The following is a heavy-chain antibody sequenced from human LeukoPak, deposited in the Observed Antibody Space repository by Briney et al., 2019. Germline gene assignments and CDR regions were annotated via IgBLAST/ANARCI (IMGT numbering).Heavy chain of an antibody. V-gene: IGHV3-23*01. CDR2: ISGSASST. J-gene: IGHJ4*02. Sequence: PGGSLRLSCAASGFTFSSYAMSWVRQAPGKGLEWVSAISGSASSTYYADSVKGRFTISRDNSKNTLYLQMNSLRVEDTAVYYCAKDQRIVVVPAAHSLDYWGQGTLVTVSS. D-gene: IGHD2-2*01. CDR3: AKDQRIVVVPAAHSLDY. CDR1: GFTFSSYA.